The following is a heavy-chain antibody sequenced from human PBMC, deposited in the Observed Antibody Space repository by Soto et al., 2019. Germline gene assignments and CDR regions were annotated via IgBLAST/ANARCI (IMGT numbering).Heavy chain of an antibody. CDR3: ARELYETYYDYIWGSYRPGFDY. J-gene: IGHJ4*02. D-gene: IGHD3-16*02. V-gene: IGHV3-7*01. Sequence: GGSLRLSCAASGFTFSSYWMSWVHQAPGKGLEWVANIKQDGSEKYYVDSVKGRFTISRDNAKNSLYLQMNSLRAEDTAVYYCARELYETYYDYIWGSYRPGFDYWGQGTLVTVSS. CDR2: IKQDGSEK. CDR1: GFTFSSYW.